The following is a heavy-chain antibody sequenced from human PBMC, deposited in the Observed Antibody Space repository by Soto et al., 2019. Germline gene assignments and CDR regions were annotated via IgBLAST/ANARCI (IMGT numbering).Heavy chain of an antibody. CDR3: AKPKLGVFGGVYYVDGPYYYRDV. CDR1: GYTFSSYD. J-gene: IGHJ6*03. D-gene: IGHD3-3*01. V-gene: IGHV1-18*01. CDR2: ISAYNGNT. Sequence: GASVKVSCKASGYTFSSYDITWVRQAAGQGLEWMGWISAYNGNTNYAQKLQGRVTMTTDTSTSTAYMELRSLRSDDTAVYYCAKPKLGVFGGVYYVDGPYYYRDVGGKGPTVTVSS.